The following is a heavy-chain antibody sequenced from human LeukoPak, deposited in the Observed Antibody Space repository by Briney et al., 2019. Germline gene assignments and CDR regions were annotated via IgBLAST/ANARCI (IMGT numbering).Heavy chain of an antibody. CDR2: IYTSGST. J-gene: IGHJ5*02. D-gene: IGHD1-26*01. CDR1: GGSISSYY. Sequence: SETLSLTCTVSGGSISSYYWSWIRQPAGKGLEWIGRIYTSGSTNYNPSLKSRVTMSVDTSKNQFSLKLSSVTAADTAVYYCARVKEWELLGAWFDPWGQGTLVTVSS. V-gene: IGHV4-4*07. CDR3: ARVKEWELLGAWFDP.